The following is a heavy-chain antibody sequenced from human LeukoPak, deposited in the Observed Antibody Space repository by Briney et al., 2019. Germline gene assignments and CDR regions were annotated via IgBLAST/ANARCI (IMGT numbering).Heavy chain of an antibody. J-gene: IGHJ4*02. CDR2: IYPGDSDT. CDR3: ACQMLRGDI. Sequence: GESLQISCQGSGYSFTNQWIGWVRQMPGKGLEWMGIIYPGDSDTRYSPSFQGQVTISADKSTSTAYLQWSSLKASDTAMYYCACQMLRGDIWGQGTLVTVSS. D-gene: IGHD3-10*01. V-gene: IGHV5-51*01. CDR1: GYSFTNQW.